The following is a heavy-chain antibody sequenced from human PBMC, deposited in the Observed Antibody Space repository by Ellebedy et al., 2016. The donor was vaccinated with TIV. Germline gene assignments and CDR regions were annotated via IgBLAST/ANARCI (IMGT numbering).Heavy chain of an antibody. CDR2: INQDGSEK. CDR3: ATDGSYGDYLSPTHAFEN. J-gene: IGHJ3*02. CDR1: GLSFRSYW. D-gene: IGHD4-17*01. Sequence: GESLKISCAVSGLSFRSYWMSWVRQAPGKGLEWVAKINQDGSEKYYVDSVRGRVTISRDNAKNSLYLQMNSLRAEDTAVYYCATDGSYGDYLSPTHAFENWGQGTMVIVSS. V-gene: IGHV3-7*01.